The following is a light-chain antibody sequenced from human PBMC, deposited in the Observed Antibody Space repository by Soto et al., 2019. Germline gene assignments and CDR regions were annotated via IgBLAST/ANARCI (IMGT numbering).Light chain of an antibody. CDR2: DAS. CDR3: QQYNNWPRAT. J-gene: IGKJ4*01. V-gene: IGKV3D-15*01. CDR1: QTVRNN. Sequence: EFVLTQSPGTLSLSPGERATLSCRASQTVRNNYLAWYQQKPGQAPRLLIYDASSRATGTPARFSGSGSGTEFNLTISSLQSEDFAVYYCQQYNNWPRATFGGGTKV.